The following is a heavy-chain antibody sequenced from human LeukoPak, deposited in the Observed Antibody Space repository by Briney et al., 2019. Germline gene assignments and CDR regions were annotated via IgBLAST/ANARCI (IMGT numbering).Heavy chain of an antibody. CDR3: ATAKSLRYYYMDV. Sequence: GASVKVSCKVSGYTLTELSMHWVRQAPGKGLEGMGGFDPEDGETIYAQKFQGRVTMTEDTSTDTAYMELSSLRSEDTAVYYCATAKSLRYYYMDVWGKGTTVTVSS. J-gene: IGHJ6*03. V-gene: IGHV1-24*01. D-gene: IGHD4/OR15-4a*01. CDR1: GYTLTELS. CDR2: FDPEDGET.